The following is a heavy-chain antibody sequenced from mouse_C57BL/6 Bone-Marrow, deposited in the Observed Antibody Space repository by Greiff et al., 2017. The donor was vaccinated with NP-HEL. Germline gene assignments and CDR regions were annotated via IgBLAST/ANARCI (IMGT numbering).Heavy chain of an antibody. CDR2: IRNKANGYTT. CDR3: ARINWGTFAD. V-gene: IGHV7-3*01. J-gene: IGHJ3*01. Sequence: EVQLQESGGGLVQPGGSLSLSCAASGFTFTDYYMSWVRQPPGKALEWLGFIRNKANGYTTEYSASVKGRFTISSDNSQSFLYLQMNALRAEDSATYYCARINWGTFADWGQGTLVTVSA. D-gene: IGHD4-1*01. CDR1: GFTFTDYY.